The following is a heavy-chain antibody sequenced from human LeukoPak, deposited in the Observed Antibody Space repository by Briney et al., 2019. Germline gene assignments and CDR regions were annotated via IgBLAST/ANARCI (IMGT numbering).Heavy chain of an antibody. D-gene: IGHD5-18*01. CDR3: ASGIADSYGPEFDY. J-gene: IGHJ4*02. Sequence: PGGSLRLSCAASGFTFSNYWMTWVRQAPGKGLEWVAHINQDGSEEHYMDSVKARFTISRDNAKNSLSLQMNSLRAEDTAVYYCASGIADSYGPEFDYWGQGTLVTVSS. CDR1: GFTFSNYW. CDR2: INQDGSEE. V-gene: IGHV3-7*01.